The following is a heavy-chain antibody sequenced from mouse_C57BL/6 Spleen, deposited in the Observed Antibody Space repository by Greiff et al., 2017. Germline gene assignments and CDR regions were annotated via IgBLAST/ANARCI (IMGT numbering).Heavy chain of an antibody. CDR1: GYTFTNYW. D-gene: IGHD2-1*01. CDR3: AIRQDLLYAD. Sequence: QVQLQQSGAELVRPGTSVKMSCKASGYTFTNYWLGWAKQRPGHGLEWIGDIYPGGGYTNYNEKFKGKATLTADKSSSTAYMQFSSLTSENSAIYYCAIRQDLLYADWGQGTTLTGSS. CDR2: IYPGGGYT. V-gene: IGHV1-63*01. J-gene: IGHJ2*01.